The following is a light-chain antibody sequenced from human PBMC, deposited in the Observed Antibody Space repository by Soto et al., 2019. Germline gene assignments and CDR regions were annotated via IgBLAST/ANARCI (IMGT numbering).Light chain of an antibody. CDR3: CSYSGSYTSDVV. CDR1: SSDVGGYNY. J-gene: IGLJ2*01. Sequence: QSALTQPPSVSGSPGQSVTISCTGPSSDVGGYNYVSWYQQHPGKAPKLMICDVSKRPSGVVDRFSGCKSGNTASLTITGLQAEDEADYYCCSYSGSYTSDVVFGGGTKLTVL. V-gene: IGLV2-11*01. CDR2: DVS.